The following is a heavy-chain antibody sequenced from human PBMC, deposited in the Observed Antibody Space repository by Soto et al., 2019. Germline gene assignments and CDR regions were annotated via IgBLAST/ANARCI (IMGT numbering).Heavy chain of an antibody. Sequence: EVQLVESGGGLVQPGGALRLSCAASGFTFSDHYMEWVRQAPGKGLEWVGRIRNKANSYNTEYAASVKGRFTISRDDSRYSLYLQMNSLKTEYTAVFYCARFSGSYSRGLDYWGQGTPVIVSS. CDR3: ARFSGSYSRGLDY. D-gene: IGHD1-26*01. CDR2: IRNKANSYNT. CDR1: GFTFSDHY. J-gene: IGHJ4*02. V-gene: IGHV3-72*01.